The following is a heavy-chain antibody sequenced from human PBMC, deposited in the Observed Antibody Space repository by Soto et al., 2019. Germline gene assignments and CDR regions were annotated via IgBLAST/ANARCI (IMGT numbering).Heavy chain of an antibody. CDR3: AKDGAPRYCSRSSCHPAGAY. CDR2: ISYDGSHK. J-gene: IGHJ4*02. D-gene: IGHD2-15*01. Sequence: QVQLVESGGGVVQPGRSLRLSCAGSGFTFSNYGLHWVRQAPGKGLEWVAVISYDGSHKYYADSVKGRFTISRDNSNNMLYLQMDSLRAGATAVYYCAKDGAPRYCSRSSCHPAGAYWGQGTLVTVSS. V-gene: IGHV3-30*18. CDR1: GFTFSNYG.